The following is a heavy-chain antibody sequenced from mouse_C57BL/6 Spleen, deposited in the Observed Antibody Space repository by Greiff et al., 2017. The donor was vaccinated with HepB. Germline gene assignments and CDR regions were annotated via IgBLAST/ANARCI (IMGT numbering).Heavy chain of an antibody. CDR2: INYDGSST. V-gene: IGHV5-16*01. D-gene: IGHD2-4*01. CDR3: ARDRHYDYDGYFDY. J-gene: IGHJ2*01. CDR1: GFTFSDYY. Sequence: VKLVESEGGLVQPGSSMKLSCTASGFTFSDYYMAWVRQVPEKGLEWVANINYDGSSTYYLDSLKSRFIISRDNAKNILYLQMSSLKSEDTATYYCARDRHYDYDGYFDYWGQGTTLTVSS.